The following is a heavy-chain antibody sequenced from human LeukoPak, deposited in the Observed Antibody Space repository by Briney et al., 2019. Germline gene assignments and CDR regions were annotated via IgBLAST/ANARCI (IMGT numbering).Heavy chain of an antibody. CDR1: GFTFNSYA. V-gene: IGHV3-23*01. Sequence: PGGSLRLSCAASGFTFNSYAMSWVRQAPGKGLEWVSGISGSTGNLYYEDSVRGRFTISRDNSKSILYLQMNSLRPEGTATYYCAKDRSFYGAPWYLDIWGRGTLVTVSP. J-gene: IGHJ2*01. D-gene: IGHD4-17*01. CDR3: AKDRSFYGAPWYLDI. CDR2: ISGSTGNL.